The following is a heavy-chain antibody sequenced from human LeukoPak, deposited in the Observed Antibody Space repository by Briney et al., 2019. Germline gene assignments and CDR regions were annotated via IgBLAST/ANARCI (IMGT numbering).Heavy chain of an antibody. D-gene: IGHD3-22*01. V-gene: IGHV4-59*08. J-gene: IGHJ4*02. CDR3: ARHSLVVVNYFDY. CDR1: GGSISSYY. CDR2: IYYSGST. Sequence: SETLSLTCTVSGGSISSYYWSWIRQPPGKGLEWIGYIYYSGSTNYNPSLKSRVTISVDTSKNQFSLKLSSVTAADTAVYYCARHSLVVVNYFDYWGQGTLVTVSS.